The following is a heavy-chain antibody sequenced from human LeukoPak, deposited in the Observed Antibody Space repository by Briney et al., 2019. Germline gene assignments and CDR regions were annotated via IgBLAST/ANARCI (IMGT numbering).Heavy chain of an antibody. D-gene: IGHD3-3*01. CDR3: AKKSYDFWSGLDY. CDR2: ISYDGSNK. Sequence: GGSLRLSCAASGFTFSSYGMHWVRQAPGKGLEWVAVISYDGSNKYYADSVKGRFTISRDNSKNTLYLQMNSLRAEDTAVYYRAKKSYDFWSGLDYWGQGTLVTVSS. V-gene: IGHV3-30*18. J-gene: IGHJ4*02. CDR1: GFTFSSYG.